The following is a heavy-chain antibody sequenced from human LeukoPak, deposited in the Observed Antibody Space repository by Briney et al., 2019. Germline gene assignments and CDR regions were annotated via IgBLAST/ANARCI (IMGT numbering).Heavy chain of an antibody. Sequence: GGSLRLSCVVSGFTLSSDWMSWVRQAPGKGLEWVANIKKDGIEKYYVESVKGRFTISRDNAKNTLYLQMNSLRAEDTAVYYCARALDGSGSRSFDYWGQGTLVTVSS. CDR3: ARALDGSGSRSFDY. CDR2: IKKDGIEK. J-gene: IGHJ4*02. D-gene: IGHD3-10*01. V-gene: IGHV3-7*01. CDR1: GFTLSSDW.